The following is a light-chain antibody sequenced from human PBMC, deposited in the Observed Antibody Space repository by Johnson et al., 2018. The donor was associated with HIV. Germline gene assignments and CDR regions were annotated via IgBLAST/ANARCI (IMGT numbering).Light chain of an antibody. Sequence: QSVLTQPPSVSAAPGQKVTISCSGSSSNIGNNYVSWYQQLPGTAPKLLIYENNKRPSGIPDRFSGSSSVTSATLGITGLQTGDEADYYCGTWDSRLSAYVFGIGTKVTVL. CDR1: SSNIGNNY. V-gene: IGLV1-51*02. J-gene: IGLJ1*01. CDR2: ENN. CDR3: GTWDSRLSAYV.